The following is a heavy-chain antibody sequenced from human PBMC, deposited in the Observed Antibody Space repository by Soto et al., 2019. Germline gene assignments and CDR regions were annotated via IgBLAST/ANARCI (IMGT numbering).Heavy chain of an antibody. Sequence: SETLSLTCAVEGGSFSGYYWSWIRQPPGKGLEWIGEINHSGSTNYNPSLKSRVTISVDTSKNQFSLKLSSVTAADTAVYYCARGVPAAFYYYYYMDVWGKGTTVTVSS. CDR2: INHSGST. CDR3: ARGVPAAFYYYYYMDV. J-gene: IGHJ6*03. CDR1: GGSFSGYY. D-gene: IGHD2-2*01. V-gene: IGHV4-34*01.